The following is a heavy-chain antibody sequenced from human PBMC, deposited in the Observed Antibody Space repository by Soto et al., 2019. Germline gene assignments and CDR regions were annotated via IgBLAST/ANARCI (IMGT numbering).Heavy chain of an antibody. CDR1: GGSVSSGPYY. Sequence: PSETLSLTCTVSGGSVSSGPYYWSWIRQPPGKGLEWIWYIYYSGNTNYNPTLKSRVTISVDTSKNQFSLKLSSVTAADTAVYYCARGGRHDDCSRYGSLGYWGQGTLVTVSS. D-gene: IGHD3-22*01. V-gene: IGHV4-61*01. J-gene: IGHJ4*02. CDR3: ARGGRHDDCSRYGSLGY. CDR2: IYYSGNT.